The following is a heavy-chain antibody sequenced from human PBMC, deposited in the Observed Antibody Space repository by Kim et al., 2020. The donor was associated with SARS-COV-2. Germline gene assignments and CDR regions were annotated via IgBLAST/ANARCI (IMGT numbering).Heavy chain of an antibody. CDR3: ARGWVGRRRPFWYF. CDR2: IYYSDIY. D-gene: IGHD1-26*01. V-gene: IGHV4-61*01. J-gene: IGHJ2*01. CDR1: GGSVSSASDY. Sequence: SETLSLTCSVSGGSVSSASDYWSWIRQPPGKGLEWIGYIYYSDIYNYNPSLQSRVTMSIDTSRNQFSLTVSSVTAADTAIYYCARGWVGRRRPFWYF.